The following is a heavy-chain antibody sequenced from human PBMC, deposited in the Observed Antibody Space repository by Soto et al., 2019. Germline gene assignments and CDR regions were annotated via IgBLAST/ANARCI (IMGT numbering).Heavy chain of an antibody. CDR2: IKSKTDGGTT. Sequence: GGSLRLSCAASGFTFSNAWMSWVRQAPGKGLEWVGRIKSKTDGGTTDYAVPVKGRFTISRDDSKNTLYLQMNSLKTEDTAVYYCTTSAVAGTLYYHYDMDVWGKGTTVTVSS. J-gene: IGHJ6*03. D-gene: IGHD6-19*01. CDR3: TTSAVAGTLYYHYDMDV. CDR1: GFTFSNAW. V-gene: IGHV3-15*01.